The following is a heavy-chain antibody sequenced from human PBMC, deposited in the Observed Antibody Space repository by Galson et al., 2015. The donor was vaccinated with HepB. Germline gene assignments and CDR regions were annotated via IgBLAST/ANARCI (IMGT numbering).Heavy chain of an antibody. D-gene: IGHD3-3*01. Sequence: ETLSLTCTASGGSIGSHFWSWIRQPPGKGLEWVSYAHSSGRTNSNPSLKSRVTLSIDTSKDQFSLKMRSVTTADTAVYYCARDTYCPDIYAEYYEDYFDSWGQGTLVTVSS. CDR1: GGSIGSHF. V-gene: IGHV4-59*11. CDR2: AHSSGRT. CDR3: ARDTYCPDIYAEYYEDYFDS. J-gene: IGHJ4*02.